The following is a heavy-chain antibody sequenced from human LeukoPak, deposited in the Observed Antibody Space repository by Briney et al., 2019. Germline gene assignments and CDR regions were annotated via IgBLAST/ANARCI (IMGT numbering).Heavy chain of an antibody. J-gene: IGHJ5*02. D-gene: IGHD6-19*01. CDR1: GGSISSSSYC. V-gene: IGHV4-39*01. Sequence: SETLSLTCTVSGGSISSSSYCWGWIRQPPGKGLEWIGSIYYSGSIYYNPSLKSRVTISVDTSKNQFSLKLSSVTAADTAVYYCARPRSLAVAGTWFDPWGQGTLVTVSS. CDR3: ARPRSLAVAGTWFDP. CDR2: IYYSGSI.